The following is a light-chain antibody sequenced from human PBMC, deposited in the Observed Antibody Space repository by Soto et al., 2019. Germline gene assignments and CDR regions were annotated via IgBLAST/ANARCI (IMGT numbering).Light chain of an antibody. V-gene: IGKV3-11*01. CDR1: QSVSSY. Sequence: EIVLTQSPATLSLSPGERATLSCRASQSVSSYLAWYQQKPGQAPRLLIYDASNRATGITARFSGSGSGTDFTLTISSLEPEDFAVYYCHQRSNWTPWTFGQGTKVEIK. CDR2: DAS. CDR3: HQRSNWTPWT. J-gene: IGKJ1*01.